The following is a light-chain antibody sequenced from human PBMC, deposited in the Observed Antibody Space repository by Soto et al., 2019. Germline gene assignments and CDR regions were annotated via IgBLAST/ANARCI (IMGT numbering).Light chain of an antibody. J-gene: IGLJ2*01. CDR3: QVWDSSSDHVV. Sequence: SYELTQPPSVSVAPGKTARITCGGNDLGSKRVHWYQQRPGQAPVMVISHDSDRPSGIPERFSGSNSGNTATLTISRVEAGDEADYHCQVWDSSSDHVVFGGGTKLTVL. CDR1: DLGSKR. V-gene: IGLV3-21*01. CDR2: HDS.